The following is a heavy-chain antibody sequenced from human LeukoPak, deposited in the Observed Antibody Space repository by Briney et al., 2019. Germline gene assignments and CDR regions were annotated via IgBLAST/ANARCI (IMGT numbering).Heavy chain of an antibody. CDR1: GFTFSSYA. CDR2: IKQDGSEK. J-gene: IGHJ4*02. Sequence: GGSLRLSCAASGFTFSSYAMHWVRQAPGKGLEWVANIKQDGSEKYYVDSVKGRFTISRDNAKNSLYLQMNSLRAEDTAVYYCARDQEGIAVVHFDYWGQGTLVTVSS. CDR3: ARDQEGIAVVHFDY. D-gene: IGHD6-19*01. V-gene: IGHV3-7*01.